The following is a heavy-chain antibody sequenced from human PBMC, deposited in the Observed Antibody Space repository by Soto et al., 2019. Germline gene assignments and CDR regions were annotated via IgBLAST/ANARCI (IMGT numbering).Heavy chain of an antibody. CDR2: INHSGST. CDR3: ARYRDSSSWDDYYYYYVDV. V-gene: IGHV4-34*01. D-gene: IGHD6-13*01. J-gene: IGHJ6*03. CDR1: GGSFSGYY. Sequence: SETLSLTCAVYGGSFSGYYWSWIRQPPGKGLEWIGEINHSGSTNYNPSLKSRVTISVDTSKNQFSLKLSSVTAADTAVYYCARYRDSSSWDDYYYYYVDVWGKGTTVTVSS.